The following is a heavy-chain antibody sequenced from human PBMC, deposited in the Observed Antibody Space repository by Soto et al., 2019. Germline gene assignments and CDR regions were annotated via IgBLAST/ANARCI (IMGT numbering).Heavy chain of an antibody. Sequence: ASVKVSCTASGYTFTSYAIHWVRQAPGQRLEWMGWINAGNGNTKYSQKFQDRVTITRDTSASTAYMELNSLRSEDTAVYYCARDLGGWPDYWGQGTLVTVSS. CDR2: INAGNGNT. V-gene: IGHV1-3*01. J-gene: IGHJ4*02. CDR1: GYTFTSYA. D-gene: IGHD6-19*01. CDR3: ARDLGGWPDY.